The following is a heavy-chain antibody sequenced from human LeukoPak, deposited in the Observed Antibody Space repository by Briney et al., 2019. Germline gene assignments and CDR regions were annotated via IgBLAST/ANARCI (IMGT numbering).Heavy chain of an antibody. CDR1: GFTFSTYA. V-gene: IGHV3-23*01. CDR2: ISSSGSST. D-gene: IGHD3-3*01. Sequence: GGSLRLSCAASGFTFSTYAMSWVRQAPGKGLEWVSVISSSGSSTYYADSVKGRFTISRDNLKNTLYLQMNSLRAEDTAVYYCARGSPEYYDFWSGYYLNYWGQGTLVTVSS. J-gene: IGHJ4*02. CDR3: ARGSPEYYDFWSGYYLNY.